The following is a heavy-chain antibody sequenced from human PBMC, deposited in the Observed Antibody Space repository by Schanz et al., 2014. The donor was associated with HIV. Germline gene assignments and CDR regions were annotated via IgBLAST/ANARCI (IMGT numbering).Heavy chain of an antibody. D-gene: IGHD3-16*01. Sequence: VQLVESGGGVVQPGRSLRLSCAASGFTFSSYGMHWVRQAPGKGLEWVSSISSSSGYIRYADSVRGRFTISRDNAKNSLSLQMNSLSVEDTAVYYCANSDRITFGGAIDCWGQGTLVTVSS. V-gene: IGHV3-21*01. CDR3: ANSDRITFGGAIDC. CDR2: ISSSSGYI. J-gene: IGHJ4*02. CDR1: GFTFSSYG.